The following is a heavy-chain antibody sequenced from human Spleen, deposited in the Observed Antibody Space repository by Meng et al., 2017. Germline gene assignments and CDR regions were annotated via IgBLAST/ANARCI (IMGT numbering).Heavy chain of an antibody. CDR1: GASFSDNY. V-gene: IGHV4-34*04. J-gene: IGHJ4*02. CDR3: ARCPTTISHHFDY. Sequence: VHLRQWGAGLWQPSQTLPLTFFVAGASFSDNYWSWIRQPPRKGLEWIGEINHSGSTDNNPSLQCRATISADTSQNNHSLLLISLTAADSAVYAGARCPTTISHHFDYWGQGTLVTVSS. CDR2: INHSGST. D-gene: IGHD5-24*01.